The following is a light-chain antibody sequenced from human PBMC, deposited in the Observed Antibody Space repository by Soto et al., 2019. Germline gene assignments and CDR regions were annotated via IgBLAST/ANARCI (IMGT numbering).Light chain of an antibody. V-gene: IGKV3-15*01. CDR1: QNIDNK. CDR3: QQFHYWWT. J-gene: IGKJ1*01. Sequence: EIVMTQSPATLSVSPGERATVSCRASQNIDNKLVWYQQKPGQVPRLLIYDASTRATGIPARFSGSGSGTEFTLTISSLQSEDFAFYYCQQFHYWWTFGQGTRWIS. CDR2: DAS.